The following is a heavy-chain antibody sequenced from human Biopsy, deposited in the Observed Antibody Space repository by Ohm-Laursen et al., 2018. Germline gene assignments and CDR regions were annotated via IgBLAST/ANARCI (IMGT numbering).Heavy chain of an antibody. CDR2: INHSGST. J-gene: IGHJ2*01. Sequence: SDTLSLTCAVYGESFSGYYWTWIRQPPGKGLEWIGEINHSGSTDYNPSLKSRVTISVDTSKTKFSLRMSSLTAADTAVYCCASAGYNPDWNFDLWGRGTRVTVSS. CDR3: ASAGYNPDWNFDL. D-gene: IGHD5-24*01. CDR1: GESFSGYY. V-gene: IGHV4-34*01.